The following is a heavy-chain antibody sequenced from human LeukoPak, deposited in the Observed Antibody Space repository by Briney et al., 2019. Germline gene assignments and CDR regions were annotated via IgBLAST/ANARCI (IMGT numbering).Heavy chain of an antibody. Sequence: PGGSLRLSCAASGFTFSSYAMSWVRQAPGKGLEWVSAISGSGGSTYYADSVKGRFTISRDNSKNTLYLQMNSLRAEDTAVYYSAKEGSYYYDSSGYYADYWGQGTLVTVSS. J-gene: IGHJ4*02. CDR2: ISGSGGST. CDR1: GFTFSSYA. D-gene: IGHD3-22*01. V-gene: IGHV3-23*01. CDR3: AKEGSYYYDSSGYYADY.